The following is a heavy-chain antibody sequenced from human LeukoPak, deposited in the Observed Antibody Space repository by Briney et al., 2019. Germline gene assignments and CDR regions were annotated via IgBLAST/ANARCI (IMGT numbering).Heavy chain of an antibody. D-gene: IGHD4-23*01. V-gene: IGHV1-18*01. CDR1: GYTFTSYG. CDR3: ARDSPRYGGNALTHYYYYYMDV. Sequence: ASVKVSCKASGYTFTSYGISWVRQAPGQGLEWMGWISAYNGNTNYAQKLQGRVTMTTDTSTSTAYMELRSLRSDDTAVYYCARDSPRYGGNALTHYYYYYMDVWGKGTTVTISS. J-gene: IGHJ6*03. CDR2: ISAYNGNT.